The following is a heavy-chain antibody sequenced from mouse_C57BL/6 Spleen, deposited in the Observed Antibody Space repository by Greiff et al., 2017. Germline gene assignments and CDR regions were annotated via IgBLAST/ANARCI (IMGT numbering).Heavy chain of an antibody. V-gene: IGHV1-82*01. CDR2: IYPGDGDT. CDR1: GYAFSSSW. J-gene: IGHJ4*01. CDR3: VGYAMDY. Sequence: VQLQQSGPELVKPGASVKISCKASGYAFSSSWMNWVKQRPGKGLEWIGRIYPGDGDTNYNGKFKGKATLTADKSSSTAYMQLSSLTSEDSAVYFCVGYAMDYWGQGTSVIVSS.